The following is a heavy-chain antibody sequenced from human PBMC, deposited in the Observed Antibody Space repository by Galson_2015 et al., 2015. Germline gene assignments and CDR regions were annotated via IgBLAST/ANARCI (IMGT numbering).Heavy chain of an antibody. D-gene: IGHD2-15*01. CDR1: GFSLSTSGVG. CDR3: AHSDGGATYCSGGSCGWFDP. J-gene: IGHJ5*02. Sequence: PALVKPTQTLTLTCTFSGFSLSTSGVGVGWIRQPPGKALEWLALIYWNDDKRYSPSLKSRLTITKDTSKNQVVLTMTNMDPVDTATYYCAHSDGGATYCSGGSCGWFDPWGQGTLVTVSS. CDR2: IYWNDDK. V-gene: IGHV2-5*01.